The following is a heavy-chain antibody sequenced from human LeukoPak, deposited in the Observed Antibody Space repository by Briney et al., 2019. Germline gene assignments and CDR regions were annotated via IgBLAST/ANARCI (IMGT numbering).Heavy chain of an antibody. CDR1: GFTFDDYA. CDR2: ISGDGGST. D-gene: IGHD4-17*01. J-gene: IGHJ4*02. V-gene: IGHV3-43*02. Sequence: LSGGSLRLSCAASGFTFDDYAMHWVRQAPGKGLEWVSLISGDGGSTYYADSVKGRFTISRDNSKNSLYLQMNSLRTEDTALYYCAPDPTVTTSAYWGQRTLVTVSS. CDR3: APDPTVTTSAY.